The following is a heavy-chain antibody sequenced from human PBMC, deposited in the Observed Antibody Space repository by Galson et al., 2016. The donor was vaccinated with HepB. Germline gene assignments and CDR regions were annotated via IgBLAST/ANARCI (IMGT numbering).Heavy chain of an antibody. V-gene: IGHV3-21*01. CDR3: ARALAPGNGMDV. J-gene: IGHJ6*02. CDR2: ISTSSTHR. CDR1: GFTFSSHS. Sequence: SLRLSCAASGFTFSSHSMNWVRRAPGKGLEWVSSISTSSTHRHQIDSAKGRFAISRDDSTRSLYLQMNSLRVEDTAVYYCARALAPGNGMDVWGQGTTVTVSS. D-gene: IGHD1-14*01.